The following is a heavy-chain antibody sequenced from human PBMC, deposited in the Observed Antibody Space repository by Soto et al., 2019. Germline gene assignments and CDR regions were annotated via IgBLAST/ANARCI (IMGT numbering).Heavy chain of an antibody. Sequence: SLRLSCAASGFTFSSYWMHWVRQAPGKGLVWVSRINSDGSTTHYADSVKGRFTISRDNAKDTLFLQMTSLRVEDTATYYCALTKVVVVPASSDYGMDVWGQGTTVTVSS. V-gene: IGHV3-74*01. D-gene: IGHD2-15*01. J-gene: IGHJ6*02. CDR2: INSDGSTT. CDR3: ALTKVVVVPASSDYGMDV. CDR1: GFTFSSYW.